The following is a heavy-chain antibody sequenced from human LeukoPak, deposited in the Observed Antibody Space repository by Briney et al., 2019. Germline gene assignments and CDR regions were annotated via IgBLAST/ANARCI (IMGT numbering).Heavy chain of an antibody. J-gene: IGHJ4*02. CDR1: GFTFSSYA. V-gene: IGHV3-23*01. CDR2: ISGSGGSA. D-gene: IGHD4-11*01. CDR3: ARDPYSGLFDY. Sequence: GGSLRLSCAASGFTFSSYAMSWVRQAPGKGLEWASAISGSGGSAYYADSVKGRFTTSRDNAKNSLYLQMNSLRAEDTALYYCARDPYSGLFDYWGQGTLVTVSS.